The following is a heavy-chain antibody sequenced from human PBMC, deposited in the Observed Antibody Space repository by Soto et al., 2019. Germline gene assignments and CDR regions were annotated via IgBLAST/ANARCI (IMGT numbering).Heavy chain of an antibody. CDR3: ARTNSGYTFDY. D-gene: IGHD5-12*01. CDR1: GGSISSYY. V-gene: IGHV4-59*01. CDR2: IYYSGST. Sequence: SETLSLTCTVSGGSISSYYWSWIRQPPGKGLEWIGYIYYSGSTNYNPSLKSRVTISQDTSKNQFSLNLISVTAADTAVYYCARTNSGYTFDYWGQGTLVTVSS. J-gene: IGHJ4*02.